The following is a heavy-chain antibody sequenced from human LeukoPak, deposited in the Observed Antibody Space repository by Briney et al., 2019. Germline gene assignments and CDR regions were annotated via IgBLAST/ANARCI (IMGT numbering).Heavy chain of an antibody. J-gene: IGHJ4*02. Sequence: SVKVSCKASGGTFSSYAISWVRQAPGQGLEWMGGIIPISGTANYAQKFQGRVTITADESTSTAYMELSSLRSEDTAVYYCARAREVVAGTPPYYWGQGTLVTVSS. CDR2: IIPISGTA. D-gene: IGHD2-15*01. CDR3: ARAREVVAGTPPYY. CDR1: GGTFSSYA. V-gene: IGHV1-69*13.